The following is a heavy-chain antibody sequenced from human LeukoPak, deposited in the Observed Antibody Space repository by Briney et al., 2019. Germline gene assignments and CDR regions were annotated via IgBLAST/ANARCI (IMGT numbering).Heavy chain of an antibody. Sequence: GGSLRLSCAAPGFTFSSYWMSWVRQAPGKGLEWVANIKQDGSEKYYVDSVKGRFTISRDNAKNSLYLQMNSLRAEDTAVYYCARVDGDSVFDYWGQGTLVTVSS. CDR3: ARVDGDSVFDY. V-gene: IGHV3-7*03. CDR2: IKQDGSEK. J-gene: IGHJ4*02. D-gene: IGHD4-17*01. CDR1: GFTFSSYW.